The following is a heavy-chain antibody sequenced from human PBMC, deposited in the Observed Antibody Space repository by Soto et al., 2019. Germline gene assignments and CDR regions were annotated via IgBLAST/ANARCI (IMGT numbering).Heavy chain of an antibody. Sequence: GGSLRLSCAASGFTFSSYWMHWVRQAPGKGLVWVSRINSDGSSTSYADSVKGRFTISRDNAKNTLYLQMNSLRAEDTAVYYCAREGRVVAATPFDYWGQGTLVTVSS. J-gene: IGHJ4*02. CDR1: GFTFSSYW. D-gene: IGHD2-15*01. CDR2: INSDGSST. CDR3: AREGRVVAATPFDY. V-gene: IGHV3-74*01.